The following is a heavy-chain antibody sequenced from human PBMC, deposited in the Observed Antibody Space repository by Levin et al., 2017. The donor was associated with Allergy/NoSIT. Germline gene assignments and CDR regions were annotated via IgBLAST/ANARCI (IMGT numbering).Heavy chain of an antibody. Sequence: PGGSLRLSCAASGFTFSSYWMHWVRQAPGKGLVWVSRINSDGSSTSYADSVKGRFTISRDNAKNTLYLQMNSLRAEDTAVYYCARVNVLLWFGELSPFDYWGQGTLVTVSS. CDR1: GFTFSSYW. CDR2: INSDGSST. CDR3: ARVNVLLWFGELSPFDY. J-gene: IGHJ4*02. V-gene: IGHV3-74*01. D-gene: IGHD3-10*01.